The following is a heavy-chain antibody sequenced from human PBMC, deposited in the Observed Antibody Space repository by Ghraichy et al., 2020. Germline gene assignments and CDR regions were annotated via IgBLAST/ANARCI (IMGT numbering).Heavy chain of an antibody. D-gene: IGHD5-12*01. CDR2: ISGSGANI. Sequence: GGSLRLSCVGSGFTFSNYAMNWVRQAPGRGLEGVSIISGSGANIYQVESVKGRFTISRDNSKNTVYLDMNSLRAEDTALYYCSRWDISEHVRRGMDVWGQGTTVTLSS. V-gene: IGHV3-23*01. J-gene: IGHJ6*02. CDR3: SRWDISEHVRRGMDV. CDR1: GFTFSNYA.